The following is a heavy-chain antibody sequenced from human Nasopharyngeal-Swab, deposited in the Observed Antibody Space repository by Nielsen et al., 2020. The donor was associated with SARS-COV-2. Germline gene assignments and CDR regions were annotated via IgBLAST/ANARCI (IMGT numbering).Heavy chain of an antibody. CDR3: ARGEGDSASYYYYGMDV. D-gene: IGHD3-10*01. V-gene: IGHV5-51*01. CDR1: GYSFTSYW. Sequence: GGSLRLSCKGSGYSFTSYWIGWVRQMPGKGLEWMGIIYPGDSDTRYSPSFQGQVTISADKSISTAYLQWSSLKASDTAMYYCARGEGDSASYYYYGMDVWGQGTTVTVSS. CDR2: IYPGDSDT. J-gene: IGHJ6*02.